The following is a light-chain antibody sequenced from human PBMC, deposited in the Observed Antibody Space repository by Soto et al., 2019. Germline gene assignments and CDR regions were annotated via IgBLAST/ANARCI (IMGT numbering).Light chain of an antibody. CDR3: QQYNNWPLT. Sequence: EIVMTQSPATLSVSPGERATLPCRASQSVSSNLAWYQQKPGQAPRLLIYGASTRATGSPARFSGSGSGTEFTLTISSLHSEDFAVYYCQQYNNWPLTFGGGTKVDIK. V-gene: IGKV3-15*01. CDR1: QSVSSN. J-gene: IGKJ4*01. CDR2: GAS.